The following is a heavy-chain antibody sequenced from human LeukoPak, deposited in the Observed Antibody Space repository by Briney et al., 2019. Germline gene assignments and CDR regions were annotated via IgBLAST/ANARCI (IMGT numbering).Heavy chain of an antibody. J-gene: IGHJ4*02. CDR3: ARGYMGTTDY. D-gene: IGHD1-7*01. Sequence: GGSLRLSCAASRFTFSDYYMTWIRQAPGKGLEWVSYISRSGSTTYYADSVKGRFTISRDNAKNSLYLQMNNLRAEDTAVYYCARGYMGTTDYWGQGTLVIVSS. CDR2: ISRSGSTT. V-gene: IGHV3-11*01. CDR1: RFTFSDYY.